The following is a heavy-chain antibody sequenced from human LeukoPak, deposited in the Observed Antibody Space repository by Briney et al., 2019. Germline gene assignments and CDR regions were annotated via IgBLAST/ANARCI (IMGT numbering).Heavy chain of an antibody. CDR1: GFTFSSYW. J-gene: IGHJ4*02. V-gene: IGHV3-74*01. CDR3: ARDFYVGYYFDY. Sequence: GGSLRLSCAASGFTFSSYWMHWVRQAPGKGLVWVSRINSDGSSTSYADSVKGRFTISRDNAKNTPYLQMNSLRAEDTAVYYCARDFYVGYYFDYWGQGTLVTVSS. D-gene: IGHD5/OR15-5a*01. CDR2: INSDGSST.